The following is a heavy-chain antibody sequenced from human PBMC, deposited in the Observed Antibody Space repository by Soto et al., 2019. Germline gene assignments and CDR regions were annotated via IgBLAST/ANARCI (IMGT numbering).Heavy chain of an antibody. Sequence: QVQLVQAGAEVKKPGASVRVSCKASGGTCSSDTISWVRQDPGQGLECLGRIIPILGIATYAQQFPGRVTITADKSTSTDYMELISLRSEDTPLYYCARCWNMTTGCNDICGEGTMVTVS. CDR3: ARCWNMTTGCNDI. J-gene: IGHJ3*02. D-gene: IGHD4-17*01. CDR1: GGTCSSDT. CDR2: IIPILGIA. V-gene: IGHV1-69*02.